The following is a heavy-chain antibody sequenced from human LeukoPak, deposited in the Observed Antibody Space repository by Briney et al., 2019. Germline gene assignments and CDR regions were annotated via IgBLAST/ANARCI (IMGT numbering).Heavy chain of an antibody. CDR1: GGSISSYY. Sequence: PSETLSLTCTVSGGSISSYYWSWIRQPPGKGLEWIGYIYYSGSTNYNPSLKSRVTISVDTSKNQFSLRLSSVTAADTAVYYCARVTGYVMEDYCDYWGQGTLVTVSS. J-gene: IGHJ4*02. CDR3: ARVTGYVMEDYCDY. V-gene: IGHV4-59*01. D-gene: IGHD6-13*01. CDR2: IYYSGST.